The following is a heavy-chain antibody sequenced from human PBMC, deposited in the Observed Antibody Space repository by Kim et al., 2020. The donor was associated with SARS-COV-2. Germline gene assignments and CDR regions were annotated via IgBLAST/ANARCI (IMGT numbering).Heavy chain of an antibody. CDR1: GFTFSSYA. CDR2: TSGSGGST. J-gene: IGHJ6*02. Sequence: GGSLRLSCAASGFTFSSYAMSWVRQAPGKGLEWVSATSGSGGSTYYADSVKGRFTISRDNSKNTLYLQMNSLRAEDTAVYYCAANPVWFGDNYGMDVWGQGTTVTVSS. D-gene: IGHD3-10*01. V-gene: IGHV3-23*01. CDR3: AANPVWFGDNYGMDV.